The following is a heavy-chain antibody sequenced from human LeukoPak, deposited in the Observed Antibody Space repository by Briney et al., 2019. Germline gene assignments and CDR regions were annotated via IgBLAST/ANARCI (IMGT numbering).Heavy chain of an antibody. D-gene: IGHD3-10*01. V-gene: IGHV4-59*08. CDR1: GGSISSYY. CDR3: ARHVKVLLWFGDPLAWFDP. J-gene: IGHJ5*02. Sequence: SETLSLTCTVSGGSISSYYWSWIRQPPGKGLEWIGYIYYSGSTNYDPSLKSRVTISVDTSKNQFSLKLSSVTAADTAVYYCARHVKVLLWFGDPLAWFDPWGQGTLVTVSS. CDR2: IYYSGST.